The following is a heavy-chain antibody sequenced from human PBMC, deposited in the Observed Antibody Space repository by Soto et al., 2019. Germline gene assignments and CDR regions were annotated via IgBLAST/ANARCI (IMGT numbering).Heavy chain of an antibody. CDR2: ISGRGAAT. J-gene: IGHJ4*01. CDR1: GFTFSSFA. Sequence: PGGSLRLSCAASGFTFSSFAMTWVRQGPGKGLEWVSAISGRGAATSYADSVKCRFTIFRDNSKNSLYLQMNCLRGEDTAIYYCAKAANFYLDYWGPGTMVTVSS. CDR3: AKAANFYLDY. V-gene: IGHV3-23*01. D-gene: IGHD1-7*01.